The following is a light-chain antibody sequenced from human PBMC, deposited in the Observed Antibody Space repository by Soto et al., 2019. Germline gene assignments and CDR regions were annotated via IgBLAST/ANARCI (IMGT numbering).Light chain of an antibody. V-gene: IGKV4-1*01. Sequence: DIVMTQSPDSLAVSLGERATINCKSSQSVLYSSNNKNYLAWYQQKPGQPPKLLIYWASTRESGVPDRFSGSGSGTEFTLTISSLQAEEVAVYYCQQYYSTWTFGQGTKVEIK. J-gene: IGKJ1*01. CDR2: WAS. CDR3: QQYYSTWT. CDR1: QSVLYSSNNKNY.